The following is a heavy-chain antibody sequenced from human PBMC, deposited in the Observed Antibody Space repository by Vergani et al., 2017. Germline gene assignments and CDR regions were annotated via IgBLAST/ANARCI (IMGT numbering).Heavy chain of an antibody. CDR3: AKDHVRTGDQGQY. J-gene: IGHJ4*02. D-gene: IGHD7-27*01. Sequence: QVQLVESGGGVVQPGRSLRLSCAASGFTFSSYAMHWVRQAPGKGLEWVAVISYDGSNKYYADSVKGRFTISRDNSKNTLYLQMNSLRAEDTAVYYCAKDHVRTGDQGQYWGRGTLVTVSS. CDR2: ISYDGSNK. CDR1: GFTFSSYA. V-gene: IGHV3-30-3*01.